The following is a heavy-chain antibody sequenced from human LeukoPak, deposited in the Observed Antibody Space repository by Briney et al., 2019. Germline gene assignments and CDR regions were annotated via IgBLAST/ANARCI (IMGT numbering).Heavy chain of an antibody. Sequence: GGSLRLSCAASGFTFSSYAMHWVRQAPGKGLEWVAVISYDESNKYYADSVKGRFTISRDNSKNTLYLQVDSPRSEDTAVYYCARDNSVGDSARWFDPWGQGTLVTVSS. CDR1: GFTFSSYA. V-gene: IGHV3-30*04. J-gene: IGHJ5*02. CDR3: ARDNSVGDSARWFDP. CDR2: ISYDESNK. D-gene: IGHD5-12*01.